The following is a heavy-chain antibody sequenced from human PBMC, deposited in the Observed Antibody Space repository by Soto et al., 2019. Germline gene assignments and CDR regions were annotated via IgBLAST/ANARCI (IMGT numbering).Heavy chain of an antibody. CDR2: IYPGDSDT. CDR3: AREPWGDIGQAYYFDY. D-gene: IGHD5-12*01. J-gene: IGHJ4*02. V-gene: IGHV5-51*01. CDR1: GYSFTSYW. Sequence: GESLKISCKGSGYSFTSYWIGWVRRMPGKGLEWMGIIYPGDSDTRYSPSFQGQVTISADKSISTAYLQWSSLKASDTAMYYCAREPWGDIGQAYYFDYWGQGTLVTVSS.